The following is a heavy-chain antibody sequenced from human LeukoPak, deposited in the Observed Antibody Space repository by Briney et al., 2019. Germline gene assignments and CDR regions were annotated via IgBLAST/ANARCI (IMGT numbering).Heavy chain of an antibody. CDR3: AKELRYSSGWFELDY. CDR1: GFTFGDYA. D-gene: IGHD6-19*01. CDR2: IASETYGGTA. V-gene: IGHV3-49*04. Sequence: GGSLRLSCTASGFTFGDYAMTWVRQAPGKGLEWVGFIASETYGGTAEYAASVKVRFTISRDDSKSIAYLQMNSLRAEDTAVYYCAKELRYSSGWFELDYWGQGTLVTVSS. J-gene: IGHJ4*02.